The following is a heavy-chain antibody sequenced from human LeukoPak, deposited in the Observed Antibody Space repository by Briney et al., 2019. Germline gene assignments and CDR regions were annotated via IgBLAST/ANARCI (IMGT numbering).Heavy chain of an antibody. CDR1: RDSVSSNIAA. CDR3: ARVPTNTGALDY. V-gene: IGHV6-1*01. CDR2: TYYRSKWYN. D-gene: IGHD1-14*01. Sequence: SQTLSLTCAISRDSVSSNIAAWNWIRQSPSRGLEWLGRTYYRSKWYNDYAVSVKSRITINPDTSKNQFPLQLNSVTPEDTAVYYCARVPTNTGALDYWGQGTLVTVSS. J-gene: IGHJ4*02.